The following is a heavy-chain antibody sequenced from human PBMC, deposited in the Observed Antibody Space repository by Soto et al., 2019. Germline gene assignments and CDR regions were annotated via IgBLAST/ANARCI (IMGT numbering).Heavy chain of an antibody. V-gene: IGHV3-23*01. D-gene: IGHD6-13*01. CDR1: GFTFSSFA. Sequence: GGSLRLSCAASGFTFSSFAMSWVRQAPGKGLEWVSSITDSGDETYYSDSVRGRFTITRDNPKNTVFLLLNSLRAEDSARYYCAKDAAGRVAARFDHWGQGNLVTVSS. CDR2: ITDSGDET. J-gene: IGHJ4*02. CDR3: AKDAAGRVAARFDH.